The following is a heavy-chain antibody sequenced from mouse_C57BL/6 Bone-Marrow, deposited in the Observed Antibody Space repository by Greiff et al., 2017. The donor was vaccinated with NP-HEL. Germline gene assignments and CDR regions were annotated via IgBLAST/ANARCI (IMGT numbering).Heavy chain of an antibody. Sequence: EVKLMESGEGLVKPGGSLKLSCAASGFTFSSYAMSWVRQTPEKRLEWVAYISSGGDYIYYADTVKGRFTISRDKARNTLYLQMSSLKSEDTAMYYCTREDCHGAYWGQGTLVTVSA. CDR1: GFTFSSYA. CDR3: TREDCHGAY. V-gene: IGHV5-9-1*02. CDR2: ISSGGDYI. J-gene: IGHJ3*01.